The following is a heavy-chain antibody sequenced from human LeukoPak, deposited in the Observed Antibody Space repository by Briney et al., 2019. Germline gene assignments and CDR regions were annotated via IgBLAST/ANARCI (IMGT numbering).Heavy chain of an antibody. D-gene: IGHD3-22*01. J-gene: IGHJ4*02. Sequence: GGSLRLSCAASGFTFSSYGMHWVRQAPGKGLEWVAFIRYDGSNKYYADSVKGRFTISRDNSKNTLYLQMNSLGAEDTAVYYCAKRPYYDSSGYYSGFDYWGQGTLVTVSS. V-gene: IGHV3-30*02. CDR3: AKRPYYDSSGYYSGFDY. CDR2: IRYDGSNK. CDR1: GFTFSSYG.